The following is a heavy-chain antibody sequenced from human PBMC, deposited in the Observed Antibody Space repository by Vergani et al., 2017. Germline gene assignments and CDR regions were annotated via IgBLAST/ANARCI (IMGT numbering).Heavy chain of an antibody. Sequence: EVQLLESGGDLVQPGGSLRLSCAASGFTFSSYAMSWVRQAPGKGLEWVSAISGSGGSTYYADSVKGRFTISRDNSKNTLYLQMNSLRAEDTAVYYCAKGGSGSYYTFDYWGQGTLVIVSS. CDR1: GFTFSSYA. CDR3: AKGGSGSYYTFDY. CDR2: ISGSGGST. J-gene: IGHJ4*02. D-gene: IGHD3-10*01. V-gene: IGHV3-23*01.